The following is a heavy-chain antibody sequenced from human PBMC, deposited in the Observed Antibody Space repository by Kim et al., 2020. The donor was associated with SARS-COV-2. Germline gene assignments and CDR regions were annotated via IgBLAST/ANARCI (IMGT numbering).Heavy chain of an antibody. CDR1: GGSFSGYY. Sequence: SETLSLTCAVYGGSFSGYYWSWIRQPPGKGLEWIGEINHSGSTNYNPSLKSRVTISVDTSKNQFSLKLSSVTAADTAVYYCASSRRRGLYGSGSYGDYWG. J-gene: IGHJ4*01. CDR3: ASSRRRGLYGSGSYGDY. D-gene: IGHD3-10*01. CDR2: INHSGST. V-gene: IGHV4-34*01.